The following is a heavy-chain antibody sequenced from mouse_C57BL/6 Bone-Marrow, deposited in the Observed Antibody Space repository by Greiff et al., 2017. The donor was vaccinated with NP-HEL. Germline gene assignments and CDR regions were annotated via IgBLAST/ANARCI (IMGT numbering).Heavy chain of an antibody. V-gene: IGHV14-4*01. CDR2: IDPENGDN. Sequence: VQLQQSGAELVRPGASVKLSCTASGFNIKDDYMHWVKQRPEQGLEWIGWIDPENGDNEYASKFQGKATIAADTSSNTAYLQLSSLTSEDTAVYYFTTGELLRFYFDYWGQGTTLTVSS. D-gene: IGHD1-1*01. CDR3: TTGELLRFYFDY. J-gene: IGHJ2*01. CDR1: GFNIKDDY.